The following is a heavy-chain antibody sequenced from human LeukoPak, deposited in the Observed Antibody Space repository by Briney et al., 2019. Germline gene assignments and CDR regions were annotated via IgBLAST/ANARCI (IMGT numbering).Heavy chain of an antibody. Sequence: QTGGSLRLSCAASGFTVSSNYMSWVRQAPEKGLEWVSVIYSGGSTYYADSVKGRFTISRDNSKNTLYLQMNSLRAEDTAVYFCARAPPRDAYNLGYWGQGTLVTVSS. J-gene: IGHJ4*02. D-gene: IGHD5-24*01. CDR3: ARAPPRDAYNLGY. V-gene: IGHV3-53*01. CDR1: GFTVSSNY. CDR2: IYSGGST.